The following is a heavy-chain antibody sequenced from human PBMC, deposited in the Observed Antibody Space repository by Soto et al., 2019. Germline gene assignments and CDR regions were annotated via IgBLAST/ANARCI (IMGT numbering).Heavy chain of an antibody. CDR3: FRELFFSYPGLDV. Sequence: GGSLRLTCAGSGFAFGASTIHWVRQAAGKGLEWVGRIRSKANSYATANAAAVKGRFLISRDVSTTTASLQTISQKVEDRGVYHCFRELFFSYPGLDVSGQGTIVTVSS. D-gene: IGHD1-26*01. V-gene: IGHV3-73*01. CDR1: GFAFGAST. J-gene: IGHJ6*02. CDR2: IRSKANSYAT.